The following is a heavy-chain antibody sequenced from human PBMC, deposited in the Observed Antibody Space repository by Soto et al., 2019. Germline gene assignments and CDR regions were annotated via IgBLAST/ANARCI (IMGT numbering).Heavy chain of an antibody. Sequence: SETLSLTCTVSGGSISSGGYYWSWIRQHPGKGLEWIGYIYYSGSTYYNPSLKSRVTISVDTSKNQFSLKLSSVTAADTAVYYCARDHIVVVPAAIFSDYYGMDVWGQGTTVTVSS. CDR3: ARDHIVVVPAAIFSDYYGMDV. CDR2: IYYSGST. CDR1: GGSISSGGYY. J-gene: IGHJ6*02. V-gene: IGHV4-31*03. D-gene: IGHD2-2*01.